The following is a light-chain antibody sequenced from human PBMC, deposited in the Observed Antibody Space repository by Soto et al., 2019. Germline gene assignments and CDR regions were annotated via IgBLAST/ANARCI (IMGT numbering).Light chain of an antibody. CDR2: DAS. CDR3: QQYNTYPWT. CDR1: QSISYG. V-gene: IGKV1-5*01. J-gene: IGKJ1*01. Sequence: DIPMTQSPSTLSASVGDRVTFTCRASQSISYGLAWYQQKPGKAPILLISDASSLEDGVPSRFSGSGFGTEFSLTISSLQLDDFATYFCQQYNTYPWTFGQGTKV.